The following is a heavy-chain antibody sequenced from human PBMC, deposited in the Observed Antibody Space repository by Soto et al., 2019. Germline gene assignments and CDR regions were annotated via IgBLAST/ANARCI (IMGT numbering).Heavy chain of an antibody. J-gene: IGHJ4*02. V-gene: IGHV3-23*01. CDR3: AKDRGAYCSSTSCQTPY. D-gene: IGHD2-2*01. Sequence: VGSLRLSCAASGFTFSSYAMSWVRQAPGKGLEWVSAISGSGGSTYYADSVKGRFTISRDNSKNTLYLQMNSLRAEDTAVYYCAKDRGAYCSSTSCQTPYWGQGTLVTVSS. CDR1: GFTFSSYA. CDR2: ISGSGGST.